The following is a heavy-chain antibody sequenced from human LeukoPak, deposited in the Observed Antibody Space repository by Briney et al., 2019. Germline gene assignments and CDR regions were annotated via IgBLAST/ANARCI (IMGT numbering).Heavy chain of an antibody. V-gene: IGHV4-4*02. CDR3: VRQWDY. CDR2: IYHSGNT. Sequence: PSETLSLTCAVSGGSISSSNWWSWVRQPPGKGLEWIGEIYHSGNTYYNSSLRSRLTMSVDTSKNQFSLRLTSVTATDTAVYYCVRQWDYWGQGSLVTVSS. D-gene: IGHD6-19*01. J-gene: IGHJ4*02. CDR1: GGSISSSNW.